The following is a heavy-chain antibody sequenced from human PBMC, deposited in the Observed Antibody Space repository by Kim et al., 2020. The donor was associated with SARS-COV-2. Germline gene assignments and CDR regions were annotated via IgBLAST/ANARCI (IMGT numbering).Heavy chain of an antibody. Sequence: GGSLRLSCAASGVTFSSSGMHWVRQAPGRGLEWVADITNDGSEKYYADSVKGRFTISRDNSKNTLYLYMNSLRVDDTAVYYCANDGGWCLAYWGQGTLVTVSS. J-gene: IGHJ4*02. V-gene: IGHV3-30-3*02. D-gene: IGHD6-19*01. CDR1: GVTFSSSG. CDR3: ANDGGWCLAY. CDR2: ITNDGSEK.